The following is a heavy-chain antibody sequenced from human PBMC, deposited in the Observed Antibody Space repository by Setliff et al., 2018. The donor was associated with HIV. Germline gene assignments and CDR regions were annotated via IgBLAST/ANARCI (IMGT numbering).Heavy chain of an antibody. CDR3: ARGRLGSSGNTYYWYYFDY. J-gene: IGHJ4*02. D-gene: IGHD2-15*01. Sequence: ASVKVSCKVSGYTLSELSVHWVRKAPGKGLQWMGGVDPEDGETIYAQELQGRVTMTEDTSADTAYMELSSLRAEDTAVYYCARGRLGSSGNTYYWYYFDYWGQGTLVTVSS. V-gene: IGHV1-24*01. CDR2: VDPEDGET. CDR1: GYTLSELS.